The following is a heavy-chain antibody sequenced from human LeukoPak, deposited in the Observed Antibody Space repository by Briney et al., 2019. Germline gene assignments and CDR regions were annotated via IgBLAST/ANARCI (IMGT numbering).Heavy chain of an antibody. D-gene: IGHD6-13*01. Sequence: GGALRLSCAASGFTFSSYAMHWVRQAPGKGLEWVAVISYDGSNKYYADSVKGRLTISRDNSKNTLYLQKNSLRAEDPAVYYFAKRGGPNIAAAGTFQHWGQGTLVTVSS. CDR3: AKRGGPNIAAAGTFQH. J-gene: IGHJ1*01. V-gene: IGHV3-30-3*02. CDR2: ISYDGSNK. CDR1: GFTFSSYA.